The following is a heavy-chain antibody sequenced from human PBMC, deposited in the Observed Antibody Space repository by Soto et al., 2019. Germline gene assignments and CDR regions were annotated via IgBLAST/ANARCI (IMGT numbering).Heavy chain of an antibody. CDR2: ISGSGGST. CDR3: ASSQQHPFYYGMDV. Sequence: EVQMLESGGGLVQPGGSLRLSCAASGFTFSSYAMSWVSQAPGKGLEWVSAISGSGGSTYYADSVKGRFTISRDNSKNTLYLQMNSLRAEDTAVYYCASSQQHPFYYGMDVWGQGTTVTVSS. D-gene: IGHD6-13*01. J-gene: IGHJ6*02. CDR1: GFTFSSYA. V-gene: IGHV3-23*01.